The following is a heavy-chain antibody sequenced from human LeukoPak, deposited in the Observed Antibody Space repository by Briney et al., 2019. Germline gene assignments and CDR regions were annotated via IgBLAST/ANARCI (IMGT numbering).Heavy chain of an antibody. D-gene: IGHD1-1*01. CDR1: GFTFSSYS. CDR2: IKRDGSQK. J-gene: IGHJ5*02. CDR3: ARLGLEVGGPNWFDP. Sequence: GGSLRLSCAASGFTFSSYSMNWVRQAPGKGLEWVAHIKRDGSQKYYLDSVKGRFTISRDNAKNSLYLQMNSLRVEDTAVYYCARLGLEVGGPNWFDPWGQGTLVTVSS. V-gene: IGHV3-7*01.